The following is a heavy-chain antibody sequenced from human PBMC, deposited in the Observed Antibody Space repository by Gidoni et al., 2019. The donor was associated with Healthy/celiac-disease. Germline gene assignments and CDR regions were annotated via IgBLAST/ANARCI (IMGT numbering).Heavy chain of an antibody. Sequence: QVQLQESGPGLVKPSETLSLTCTVSGGSISSYYWSWIRQPAGKGLEWIGRIYTSGSTNYNPSLKSRVTMSVDTSKNQFSLKLSSVTAADTAVYYCASDTEDTAMAMYFDYWGQGTLVTVSS. CDR2: IYTSGST. CDR1: GGSISSYY. D-gene: IGHD5-18*01. CDR3: ASDTEDTAMAMYFDY. J-gene: IGHJ4*02. V-gene: IGHV4-4*07.